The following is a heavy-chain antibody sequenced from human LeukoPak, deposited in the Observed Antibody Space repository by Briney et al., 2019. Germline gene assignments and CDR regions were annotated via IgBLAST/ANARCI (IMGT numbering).Heavy chain of an antibody. J-gene: IGHJ3*02. CDR2: IIPIFGTA. D-gene: IGHD3-3*01. V-gene: IGHV1-69*05. CDR1: GGTFSSYA. CDR3: ASGNYDFWSGYTQKKHAFDI. Sequence: ASVKVSCKASGGTFSSYAISWVRQAPGQGLEWMGGIIPIFGTANYAQKFQGRVTITTDESTSTAYMELSSLRSEDTAVYYCASGNYDFWSGYTQKKHAFDIWGQGTMVTVSS.